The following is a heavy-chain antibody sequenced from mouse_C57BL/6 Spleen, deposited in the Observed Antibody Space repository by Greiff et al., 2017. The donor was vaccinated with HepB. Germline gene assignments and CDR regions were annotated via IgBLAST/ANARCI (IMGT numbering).Heavy chain of an antibody. Sequence: VKLMESGAELVKPGASVKISCKASGYAFSSYWMNWVKQRPGKGLEWIGQIYPGDGDTNYNGKFKGKATLTADKSSSTAYMQLSSLTSEDSAVYFCASSYYGNYGFAYWGQGTLVTVSA. V-gene: IGHV1-80*01. CDR3: ASSYYGNYGFAY. J-gene: IGHJ3*01. D-gene: IGHD2-1*01. CDR1: GYAFSSYW. CDR2: IYPGDGDT.